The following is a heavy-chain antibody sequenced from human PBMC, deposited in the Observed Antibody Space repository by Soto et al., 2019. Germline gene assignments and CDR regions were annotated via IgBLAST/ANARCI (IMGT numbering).Heavy chain of an antibody. Sequence: KTSETLSLTCTVSGGSISSSSYYWGWIRQPPGKGLEWIGSIYYSGSTYYNPSLKSRVTISVDTSKNQFSLKLSSVTAADTAVYYCARLGTVTTGDYYYYYGMDVWGQGTTVTVSS. CDR3: ARLGTVTTGDYYYYYGMDV. CDR2: IYYSGST. CDR1: GGSISSSSYY. V-gene: IGHV4-39*01. J-gene: IGHJ6*02. D-gene: IGHD4-17*01.